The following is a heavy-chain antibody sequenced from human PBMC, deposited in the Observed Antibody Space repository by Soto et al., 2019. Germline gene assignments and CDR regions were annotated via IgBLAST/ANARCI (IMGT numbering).Heavy chain of an antibody. CDR3: AKDSGGEYGSGFDP. V-gene: IGHV3-30*18. CDR1: GFTFSSYG. D-gene: IGHD3-10*01. CDR2: ISYVGSNK. J-gene: IGHJ5*02. Sequence: QVQLVESGGGVVPPGRSLRLSCAASGFTFSSYGMHWVRQAPGKGLEWVAVISYVGSNKYYADSVKGRFTISRDNSKNTLYLQMNSLRAENTAVYYCAKDSGGEYGSGFDPWGQGTLVTVSS.